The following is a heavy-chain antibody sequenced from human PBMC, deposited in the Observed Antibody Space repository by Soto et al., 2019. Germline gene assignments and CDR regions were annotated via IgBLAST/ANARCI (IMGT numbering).Heavy chain of an antibody. CDR3: ARDSYDGLDY. V-gene: IGHV4-59*01. CDR1: GFPFSTYS. D-gene: IGHD5-12*01. J-gene: IGHJ4*02. Sequence: GSLRLSCAASGFPFSTYSMNWVRQAPGKGLEWIGNIHYSGSTNYNPSLKSRVTISVDRSKNQFSLTVSSVTAADTAVYYCARDSYDGLDYWGQGTLVTVSS. CDR2: IHYSGST.